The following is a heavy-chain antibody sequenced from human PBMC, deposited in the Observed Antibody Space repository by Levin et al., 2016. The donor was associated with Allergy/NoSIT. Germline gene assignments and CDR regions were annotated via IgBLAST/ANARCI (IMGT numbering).Heavy chain of an antibody. CDR1: GFTLSHYT. J-gene: IGHJ4*02. CDR2: ISSTGI. Sequence: GESLKISCVASGFTLSHYTMNWVRQAPGKGLEWIAYISSTGIYYADSVKGRFTISRDIGNNSLYLQMNNLRAEDTAVYYCARDPYSFLVYFDHWGQGALVTVSS. D-gene: IGHD2-8*01. CDR3: ARDPYSFLVYFDH. V-gene: IGHV3-48*01.